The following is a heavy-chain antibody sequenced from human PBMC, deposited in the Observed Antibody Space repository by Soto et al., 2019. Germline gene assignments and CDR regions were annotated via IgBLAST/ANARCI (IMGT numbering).Heavy chain of an antibody. CDR3: ARDFAYFDS. V-gene: IGHV4-61*01. Sequence: SETLSLTCTVSGGSFKSGCYSWSWIRQPPGKGLEWIGYVYHTGRTSYNPSLKSRVSISMDTSKNQFSLNLDSVTAADTAVYFCARDFAYFDSWGHGTLVTGSS. J-gene: IGHJ4*03. CDR1: GGSFKSGCYS. CDR2: VYHTGRT. D-gene: IGHD3-3*01.